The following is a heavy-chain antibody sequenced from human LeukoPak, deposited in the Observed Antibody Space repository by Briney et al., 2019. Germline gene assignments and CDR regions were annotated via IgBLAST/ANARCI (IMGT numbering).Heavy chain of an antibody. CDR2: INHSGST. V-gene: IGHV4-34*01. CDR1: GGSFSGYY. J-gene: IGHJ4*02. CDR3: ARGTIFGVVPYYFDY. Sequence: SETLSLTCAVYGGSFSGYYWSWIRQPPGKGLEWIGEINHSGSTNCNPSLKSRVTISVDTSKNQFSLKLSSVTAADTAVYYCARGTIFGVVPYYFDYWGQGTLVTVSS. D-gene: IGHD3-3*01.